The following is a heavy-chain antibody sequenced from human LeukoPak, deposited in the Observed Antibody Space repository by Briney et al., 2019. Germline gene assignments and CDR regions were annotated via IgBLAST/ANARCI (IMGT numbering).Heavy chain of an antibody. CDR2: IWYDGSNK. V-gene: IGHV3-33*01. Sequence: GGSLRLSCAASGFTFSSYGMHRVRQAPGKGLEWVAVIWYDGSNKYYADSVKGRFTISRDNSKNTLYLQMNSLRAEDTAVYYCARRRVATIRYYYYYGMDVWGKGTTVTVSS. CDR3: ARRRVATIRYYYYYGMDV. J-gene: IGHJ6*04. CDR1: GFTFSSYG. D-gene: IGHD5-12*01.